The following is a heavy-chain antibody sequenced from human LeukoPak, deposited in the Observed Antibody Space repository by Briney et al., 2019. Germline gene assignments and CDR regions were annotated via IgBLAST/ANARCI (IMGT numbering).Heavy chain of an antibody. D-gene: IGHD2-15*01. J-gene: IGHJ4*02. CDR1: GFTVITND. CDR3: ARGVEPLAATTLAY. V-gene: IGHV3-53*01. CDR2: LYSDGNT. Sequence: GPSLRLSCAASGFTVITNDMTWVRQAPGKWLEWLSVLYSDGNTKYAESVQGRFTISRDNSKNTLYLEMNSLSPDDTAVYYCARGVEPLAATTLAYWGQGTLVTVSS.